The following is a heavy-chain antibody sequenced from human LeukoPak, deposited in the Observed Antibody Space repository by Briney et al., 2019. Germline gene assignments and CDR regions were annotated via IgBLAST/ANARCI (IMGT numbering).Heavy chain of an antibody. CDR1: GFTFSSYW. V-gene: IGHV3-7*03. J-gene: IGHJ5*02. CDR3: ARGESNHCSGGSCYYRFDP. D-gene: IGHD2-15*01. CDR2: IKQDGSEK. Sequence: GGSLRLSCAASGFTFSSYWMSWVRQAPGKGLEWVANIKQDGSEKYYVDSVKGRFTISRDNAKNSLYLQMNSLRAEDTAVYYCARGESNHCSGGSCYYRFDPWGQGTLVTVSS.